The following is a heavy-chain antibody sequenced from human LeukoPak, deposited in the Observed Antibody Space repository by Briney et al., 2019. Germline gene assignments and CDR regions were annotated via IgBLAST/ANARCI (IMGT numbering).Heavy chain of an antibody. CDR2: IYYIRNT. J-gene: IGHJ4*02. CDR3: ARTQSQSGSYRYYFGY. V-gene: IGHV4-61*08. D-gene: IGHD1-26*01. CDR1: GGSVGSAGYY. Sequence: KPSETLSLTCTVSGGSVGSAGYYWSWIRQPPGGGLERIGYIYYIRNTNYNPSLKSRVTMSLDPSKNQFSLKLNSVTAADTAVYYCARTQSQSGSYRYYFGYWGQGTLVTVSS.